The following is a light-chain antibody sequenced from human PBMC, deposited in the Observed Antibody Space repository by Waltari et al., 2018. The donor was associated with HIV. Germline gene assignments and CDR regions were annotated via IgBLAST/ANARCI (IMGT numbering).Light chain of an antibody. Sequence: QSVLTQPPSASGTPGPRVTISCSGSISNIGSNTVTWYQQLPGTAPKLLIYTTHQRPSGVPDRFSGSKSGASASLAISGLQSDDEADYYCATWDDSLNGPVFGGGTKLTVL. J-gene: IGLJ3*02. CDR3: ATWDDSLNGPV. CDR1: ISNIGSNT. CDR2: TTH. V-gene: IGLV1-44*01.